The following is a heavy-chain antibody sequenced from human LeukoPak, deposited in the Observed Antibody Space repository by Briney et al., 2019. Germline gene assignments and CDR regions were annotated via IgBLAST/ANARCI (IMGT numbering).Heavy chain of an antibody. V-gene: IGHV3-33*06. CDR1: GFIFSNYG. CDR2: IWYDGSYK. D-gene: IGHD6-13*01. J-gene: IGHJ4*02. Sequence: GGSLRLSCAASGFIFSNYGMHWVRQAPGNGLDWVAVIWYDGSYKYYADSVKGRFTISRDNSKNTLYLQMNSLRAEDTAIYYCAKVVQYTASTGTGLDYWGQGTLVTVSS. CDR3: AKVVQYTASTGTGLDY.